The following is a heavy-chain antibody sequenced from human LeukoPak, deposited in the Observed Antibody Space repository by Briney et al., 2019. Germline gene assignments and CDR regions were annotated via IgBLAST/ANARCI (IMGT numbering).Heavy chain of an antibody. J-gene: IGHJ4*02. Sequence: GGSLSLSCAASGFTVSSNYMSWVRQAPGKGLVWVSVIYSGGSTYYADSVKGGFTISRHNSKNTLYLQMNSLRAEDTAVYYCARDRGDWGSPYYFDYWGQGTLVTVSS. D-gene: IGHD7-27*01. V-gene: IGHV3-66*01. CDR1: GFTVSSNY. CDR3: ARDRGDWGSPYYFDY. CDR2: IYSGGST.